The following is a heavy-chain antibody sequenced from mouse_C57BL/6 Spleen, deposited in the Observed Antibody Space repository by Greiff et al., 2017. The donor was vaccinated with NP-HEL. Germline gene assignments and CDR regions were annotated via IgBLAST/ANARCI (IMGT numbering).Heavy chain of an antibody. Sequence: QVQLQQPGAELVMPGASVKLSCKASGYTFTSYWMHWVKQRPGQGLEWIGEIDPSDSYTNYNQKFKGKSTLTVDKSSSTAYMQLSSLTSEDSAVYYCASTMVTEGFAYWGQGTLVTVSA. D-gene: IGHD2-2*01. CDR1: GYTFTSYW. CDR2: IDPSDSYT. CDR3: ASTMVTEGFAY. V-gene: IGHV1-69*01. J-gene: IGHJ3*01.